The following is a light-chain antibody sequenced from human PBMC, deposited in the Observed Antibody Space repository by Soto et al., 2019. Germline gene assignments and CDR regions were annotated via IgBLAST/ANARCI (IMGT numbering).Light chain of an antibody. J-gene: IGLJ1*01. CDR3: CSYAGSSTFYYV. CDR1: SSDVGAHNF. V-gene: IGLV2-23*02. Sequence: ALTQPASVSGSPGQAITISCSGSSSDVGAHNFVSWYQHHPGKAPKLMIYEVSNRPSGVSNRFSGSKSGNTASLTISGLQAEDEADYYCCSYAGSSTFYYVFGTGTKVTVL. CDR2: EVS.